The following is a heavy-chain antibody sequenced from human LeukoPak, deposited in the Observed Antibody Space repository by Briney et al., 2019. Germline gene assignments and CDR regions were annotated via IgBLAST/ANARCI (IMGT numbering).Heavy chain of an antibody. V-gene: IGHV4-34*01. CDR2: INHSGST. CDR3: ARGAGYYDFWSGYYTDAFDI. Sequence: PSETLSLTCAVYGGSFSGYYWSWIRQPPGKGLEWIGEINHSGSTNYNPSLKSRVTISVDTSKNQFSLKLSSVTAADTAVYYCARGAGYYDFWSGYYTDAFDIWGQGTMVTVSS. D-gene: IGHD3-3*01. J-gene: IGHJ3*02. CDR1: GGSFSGYY.